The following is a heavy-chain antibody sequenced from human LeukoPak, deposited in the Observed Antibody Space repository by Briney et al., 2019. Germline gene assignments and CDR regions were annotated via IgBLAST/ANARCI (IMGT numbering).Heavy chain of an antibody. V-gene: IGHV4-31*03. CDR3: ARDAGYGMDV. J-gene: IGHJ6*02. Sequence: SETLSLTCPISEGGLSHAGYFWSWVRQRPGKGLEWMGYMDHSGRSYYSPSLESRVVISVDTSKNQVSLTVRSVTAADTAVYYGARDAGYGMDVWGQGTTVTVSS. CDR1: EGGLSHAGYF. CDR2: MDHSGRS.